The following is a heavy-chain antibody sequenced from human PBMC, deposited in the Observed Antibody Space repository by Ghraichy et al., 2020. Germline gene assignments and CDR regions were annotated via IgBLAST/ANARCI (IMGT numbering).Heavy chain of an antibody. J-gene: IGHJ4*02. D-gene: IGHD3-22*01. Sequence: ASVKVSCKASAYTFTRYGISWVRQAPGQGLEWMGWISAYNGNTNYAQKLQGRVTMTTDTSTRTAYMELRSLRSDDTAVYYCARGYDYYDSSGYPDSYFDYWGQGALVTVSS. CDR1: AYTFTRYG. V-gene: IGHV1-18*01. CDR3: ARGYDYYDSSGYPDSYFDY. CDR2: ISAYNGNT.